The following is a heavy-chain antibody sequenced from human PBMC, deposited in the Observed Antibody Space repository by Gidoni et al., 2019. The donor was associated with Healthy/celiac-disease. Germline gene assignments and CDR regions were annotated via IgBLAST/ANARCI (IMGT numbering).Heavy chain of an antibody. Sequence: QVQLVESGGGVVQPGRSLRLSCAASGFTFSSYGMHWVRQAPGKGLEWVAVIWYDGSNKYYADSVKGRFTISRDNSKNTLYLQMNSLRAEDTAVYYCARAMTTVTSYNWFDPWGQGTLVTVSS. CDR3: ARAMTTVTSYNWFDP. CDR2: IWYDGSNK. D-gene: IGHD4-17*01. CDR1: GFTFSSYG. J-gene: IGHJ5*02. V-gene: IGHV3-33*01.